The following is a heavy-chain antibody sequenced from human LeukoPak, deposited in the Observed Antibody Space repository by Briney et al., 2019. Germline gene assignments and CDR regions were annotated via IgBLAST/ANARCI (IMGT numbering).Heavy chain of an antibody. Sequence: GGALRLSCVASGFTLSSYSMRWVRQAPGEGLEWVSAMSGSDTGSWYADSVKGRFTISRDTSKTTLYLQMNSLRAEDTAIYYCAKDARSFGGTYFDYWGQGIQVTVSS. D-gene: IGHD4-23*01. CDR1: GFTLSSYS. J-gene: IGHJ4*02. CDR2: MSGSDTGS. CDR3: AKDARSFGGTYFDY. V-gene: IGHV3-23*01.